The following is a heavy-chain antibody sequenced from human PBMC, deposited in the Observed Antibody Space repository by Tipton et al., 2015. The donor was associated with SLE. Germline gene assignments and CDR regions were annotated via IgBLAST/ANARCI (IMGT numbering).Heavy chain of an antibody. V-gene: IGHV4-61*08. J-gene: IGHJ4*02. Sequence: TLSLTCTVSGGSISSGGYYWSWIRQPPGRGLEWIGYIWYTGSTDYNPSLKSRVSIAADTSKKQFSLRLSSVTTADTAVYFCAGELTGYSYWGQGTLVTVSS. CDR1: GGSISSGGYY. D-gene: IGHD3-9*01. CDR2: IWYTGST. CDR3: AGELTGYSY.